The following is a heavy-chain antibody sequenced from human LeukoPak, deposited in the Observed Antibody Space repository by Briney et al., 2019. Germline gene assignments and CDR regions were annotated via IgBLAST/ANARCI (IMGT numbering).Heavy chain of an antibody. Sequence: PSETLSLTCTVSGGSISSSSYYWGWIRQPPGKGLEWIGYIYYSGSTNYNPSLKSRVTISVDTSKNQFSLKLSSVTAADTAVYYCARAIYYYDSSGHFDYWGQGTLVTVSS. V-gene: IGHV4-61*05. D-gene: IGHD3-22*01. CDR2: IYYSGST. J-gene: IGHJ4*02. CDR3: ARAIYYYDSSGHFDY. CDR1: GGSISSSSYY.